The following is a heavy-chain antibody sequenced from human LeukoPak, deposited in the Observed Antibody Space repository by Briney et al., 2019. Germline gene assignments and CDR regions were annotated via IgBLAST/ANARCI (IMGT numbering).Heavy chain of an antibody. V-gene: IGHV3-33*01. D-gene: IGHD6-13*01. J-gene: IGHJ6*02. CDR2: IWYDGSNK. Sequence: PGGSLRLSCAASGFTFSSYGMHWVRQAPGKGLEWVAVIWYDGSNKYYADSVKGRFTISRDNSKNTLYLQMNSLRAGDTAVYYCARAYSSSWSPYGMDVWGQGTTVTVSS. CDR3: ARAYSSSWSPYGMDV. CDR1: GFTFSSYG.